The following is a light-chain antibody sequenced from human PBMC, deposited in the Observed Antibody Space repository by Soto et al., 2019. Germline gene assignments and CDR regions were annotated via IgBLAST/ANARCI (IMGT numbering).Light chain of an antibody. Sequence: EIVMTQSPATLSVSPGERSTLSCRASQSVSSNLAWYQQKPCQAPRLLIYGASTRATGIPARLSGSGSGTEFTLTISSLQSEDFAVYYCQQYNNWPQTFGQGTKVDIK. V-gene: IGKV3-15*01. CDR1: QSVSSN. J-gene: IGKJ1*01. CDR2: GAS. CDR3: QQYNNWPQT.